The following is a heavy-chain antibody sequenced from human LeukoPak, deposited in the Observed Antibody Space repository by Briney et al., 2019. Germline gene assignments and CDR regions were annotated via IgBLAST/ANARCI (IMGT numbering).Heavy chain of an antibody. CDR2: ISSSSSYI. CDR1: GFIFKSYS. Sequence: GGSLRLSCAASGFIFKSYSMNWVRQAPGKGLEWVSSISSSSSYIYYADSVKGRFTISRDNAKNSLYLQMNSLRAEDTAVYYCARVLELGTPLSGYWGQGTLVTVSS. D-gene: IGHD7-27*01. V-gene: IGHV3-21*01. J-gene: IGHJ4*02. CDR3: ARVLELGTPLSGY.